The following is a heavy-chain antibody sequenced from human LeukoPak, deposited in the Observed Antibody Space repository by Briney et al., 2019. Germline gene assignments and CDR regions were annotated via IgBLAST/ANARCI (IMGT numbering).Heavy chain of an antibody. CDR3: ARRGDYVEYFDL. CDR1: GGSISSSNW. J-gene: IGHJ2*01. D-gene: IGHD4-17*01. Sequence: SETLSLTCAVSGGSISSSNWWSWVRQPPGKGLEWIGEIYHSGSTNYNPSLKRRVTISVDKSKNQFSLKLSSVTAADTAVYYCARRGDYVEYFDLWGRGTLVTVSS. V-gene: IGHV4-4*02. CDR2: IYHSGST.